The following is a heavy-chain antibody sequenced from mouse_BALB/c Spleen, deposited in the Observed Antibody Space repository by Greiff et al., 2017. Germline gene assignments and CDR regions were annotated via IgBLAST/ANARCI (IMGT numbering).Heavy chain of an antibody. Sequence: EVQLQQSGPGLVKPSQSLSLTCTVTGYSITSDYAWNWIRQFPGNKLEWMGYISYSGSTSYNPSLKSRISITRDTSKNQFFLQLNSVTTEDTATYYCARGIIYYYGSSYFDYWGQGTTLTVSS. CDR3: ARGIIYYYGSSYFDY. CDR1: GYSITSDYA. D-gene: IGHD1-1*01. V-gene: IGHV3-2*02. J-gene: IGHJ2*01. CDR2: ISYSGST.